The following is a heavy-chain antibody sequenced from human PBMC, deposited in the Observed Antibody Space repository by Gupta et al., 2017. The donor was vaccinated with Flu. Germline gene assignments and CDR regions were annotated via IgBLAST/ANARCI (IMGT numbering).Heavy chain of an antibody. CDR1: GGSISSYS. J-gene: IGHJ4*02. D-gene: IGHD1-1*01. CDR3: ARLSAGWNSFDS. V-gene: IGHV4-59*01. Sequence: QVQLQESGPGLVKPSETLSLSCTVSGGSISSYSWSWIRQPPGKGLEWIGYIYYSGSSSGNTNYNPSLKSRVTISVDASRKQFSLKLTSVTAADTAVDFCARLSAGWNSFDSWGQGTLVTVSS. CDR2: IYYSGSSSGNT.